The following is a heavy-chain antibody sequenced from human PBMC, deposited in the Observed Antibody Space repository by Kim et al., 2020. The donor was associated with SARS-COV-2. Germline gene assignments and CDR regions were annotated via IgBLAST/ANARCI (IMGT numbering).Heavy chain of an antibody. D-gene: IGHD1-26*01. J-gene: IGHJ6*02. Sequence: SETLSLTCAVYGGSFSGYYWSWIRQPPGKGLEWIGEINHSGSTNYNPSLKSRVTISVDTSKNKFSLKLSSVTAADTAVYYCARAKYSGSYLARYYYYYGMDVWGQGTTVTVSS. CDR1: GGSFSGYY. V-gene: IGHV4-34*01. CDR2: INHSGST. CDR3: ARAKYSGSYLARYYYYYGMDV.